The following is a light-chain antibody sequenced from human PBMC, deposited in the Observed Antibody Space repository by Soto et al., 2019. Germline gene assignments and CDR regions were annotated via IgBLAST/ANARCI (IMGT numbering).Light chain of an antibody. J-gene: IGKJ1*01. CDR2: GAS. V-gene: IGKV3-15*01. CDR1: QSVSSN. CDR3: QQYDNWPRT. Sequence: EIVMTQSPATLSVSPGERATLSCRASQSVSSNLAWYLQKPGQAPRLLIYGASTRATGIPARFSGSGSGTEFTLTISSLQSEDFAVYYCQQYDNWPRTFGQGTEVEIK.